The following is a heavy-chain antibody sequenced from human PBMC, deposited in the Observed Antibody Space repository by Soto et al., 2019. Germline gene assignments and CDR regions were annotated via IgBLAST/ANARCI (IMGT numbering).Heavy chain of an antibody. Sequence: SETLSLTCTVSGGSISSYYWSWIRQPPGKGLEWIGYIYYSGSTNYNPSLKSRVTISVDTSKNQFSLKLSSVTAADTAVYYCARQAGDYEEAAFDIWGQGTMVTVSS. J-gene: IGHJ3*02. CDR3: ARQAGDYEEAAFDI. CDR1: GGSISSYY. V-gene: IGHV4-59*08. CDR2: IYYSGST. D-gene: IGHD4-17*01.